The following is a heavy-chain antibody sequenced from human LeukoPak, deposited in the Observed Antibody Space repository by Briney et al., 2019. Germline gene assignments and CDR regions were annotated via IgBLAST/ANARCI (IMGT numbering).Heavy chain of an antibody. Sequence: SETLSLTCAVYGGSFSGYYWSWIRKPPGKGLEWIGEINHSGSTNYNPSLKSRVTISVGTSKNQFSLKLSSVTAADTAVYYCARGRYGDSFDYWGQGTLVTVSS. CDR2: INHSGST. CDR3: ARGRYGDSFDY. J-gene: IGHJ4*02. D-gene: IGHD4-17*01. CDR1: GGSFSGYY. V-gene: IGHV4-34*01.